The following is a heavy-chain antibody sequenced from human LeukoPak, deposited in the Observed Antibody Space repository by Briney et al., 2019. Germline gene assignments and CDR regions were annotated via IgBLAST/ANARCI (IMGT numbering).Heavy chain of an antibody. CDR2: ISDSGGHT. D-gene: IGHD6-19*01. V-gene: IGHV3-23*01. J-gene: IGHJ5*02. CDR3: AKFERTVAGPYNWFDP. CDR1: GFTFNNYA. Sequence: GGSLRLSRAASGFTFNNYAMSWVRQAPGKGLEWVSGISDSGGHTYYADSVKGRFTISRDNSKNTLFLQMNNLRADDTAIYYCAKFERTVAGPYNWFDPWGPGTLVTVSS.